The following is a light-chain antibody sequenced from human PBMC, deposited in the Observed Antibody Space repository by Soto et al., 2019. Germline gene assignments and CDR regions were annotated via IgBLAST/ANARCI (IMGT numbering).Light chain of an antibody. J-gene: IGLJ2*01. V-gene: IGLV2-11*01. CDR3: CSYAGTCIYVV. CDR2: DVT. CDR1: SSDVGGYNY. Sequence: QSALTQPRSVSGSPGQSVTLSCTGTSSDVGGYNYVSWYQQHPGKAPKLVIYDVTKRPSGVPDRFSGSKSGNTASLSISGLQAEDEADYYCCSYAGTCIYVVFGGGTKLTVL.